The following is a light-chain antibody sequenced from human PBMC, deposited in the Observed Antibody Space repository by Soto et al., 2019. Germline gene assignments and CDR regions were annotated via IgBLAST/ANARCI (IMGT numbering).Light chain of an antibody. CDR2: GAS. Sequence: EIVLTQSPGTLSLSPGERATLSCRASQSVSSSYLAWYQQKPGQAPRLRIYGASSRATGIPDRFSGSGSGTDFTLTISRLEREDCAVYYCQQYGSSPPWTFGQGTKVEIK. CDR3: QQYGSSPPWT. CDR1: QSVSSSY. V-gene: IGKV3-20*01. J-gene: IGKJ1*01.